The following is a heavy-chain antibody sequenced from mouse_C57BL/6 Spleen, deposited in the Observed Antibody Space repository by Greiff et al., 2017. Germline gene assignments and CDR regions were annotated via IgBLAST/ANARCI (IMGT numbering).Heavy chain of an antibody. CDR3: ARDYGSRGAMDY. J-gene: IGHJ4*01. CDR2: ISYDGSN. Sequence: EVQLVESGPGLVKPSQSLSLTCSVTGYSITSGYYWNWIRQFPGNKLEWMGYISYDGSNNYNPSLKNRISITRDPSTNPFFLKLNSVTTEDTATYDCARDYGSRGAMDYWGQGTSVTVSS. CDR1: GYSITSGYY. D-gene: IGHD1-1*01. V-gene: IGHV3-6*01.